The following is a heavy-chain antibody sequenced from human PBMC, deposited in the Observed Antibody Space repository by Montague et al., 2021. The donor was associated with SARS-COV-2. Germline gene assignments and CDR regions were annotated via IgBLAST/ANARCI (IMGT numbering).Heavy chain of an antibody. Sequence: SETLSLTCTVSGSSISSSSYYWGWIRQPPGKGRECIGSIYYSGSTYYNPSLKSRVTISVDTTKNQLSLKLSSVTAADTSVYDCAGQDNSSDWVKPDAFDLWGQGTMVTVSS. V-gene: IGHV4-39*01. D-gene: IGHD6-19*01. CDR2: IYYSGST. CDR1: GSSISSSSYY. CDR3: AGQDNSSDWVKPDAFDL. J-gene: IGHJ3*01.